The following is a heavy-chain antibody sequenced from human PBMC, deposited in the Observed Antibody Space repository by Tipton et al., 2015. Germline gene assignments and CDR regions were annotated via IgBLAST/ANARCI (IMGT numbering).Heavy chain of an antibody. CDR1: GGSITSYY. J-gene: IGHJ2*01. CDR2: IYYSGST. CDR3: ARAQTNFYDSSGFDWKFDL. Sequence: TLSLTCNVSGGSITSYYWSWIRQPPGKGLEWIGYIYYSGSTKYSPSLKSRVTISVDTSKNQLSLQLRSVTPADTAVYYCARAQTNFYDSSGFDWKFDLWGRGALVTVSP. V-gene: IGHV4-59*01. D-gene: IGHD3-22*01.